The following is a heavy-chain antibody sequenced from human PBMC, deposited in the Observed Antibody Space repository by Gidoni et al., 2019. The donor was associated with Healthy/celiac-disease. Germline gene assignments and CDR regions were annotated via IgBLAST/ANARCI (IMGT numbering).Heavy chain of an antibody. CDR1: GSTFDDYA. CDR3: AKGLVGATTGWFDP. D-gene: IGHD1-26*01. CDR2: ISWNSGSI. Sequence: EVQLVESGGGLVQPGRSLRLSCAASGSTFDDYAMHWVRQAPGKGLEWVSGISWNSGSIGYADSVKGRFTISRDNAKNSLYLQMNSLRAEDTALYYCAKGLVGATTGWFDPWGQGTLVTVSS. V-gene: IGHV3-9*01. J-gene: IGHJ5*02.